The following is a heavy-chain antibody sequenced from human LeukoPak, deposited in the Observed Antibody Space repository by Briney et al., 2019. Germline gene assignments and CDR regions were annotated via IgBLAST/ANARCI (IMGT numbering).Heavy chain of an antibody. V-gene: IGHV3-48*04. Sequence: GRSLRLSCAASGFTFSSYGINWVRQAPGKGLEWASYISSSGSTIYYADSVKGRFTISRDNAKNSLYLQMNSLRAEDTAVYYCARGGSIAVAGTQDKDYYYYGMDVWGQGTTVTVSS. D-gene: IGHD6-19*01. J-gene: IGHJ6*02. CDR1: GFTFSSYG. CDR3: ARGGSIAVAGTQDKDYYYYGMDV. CDR2: ISSSGSTI.